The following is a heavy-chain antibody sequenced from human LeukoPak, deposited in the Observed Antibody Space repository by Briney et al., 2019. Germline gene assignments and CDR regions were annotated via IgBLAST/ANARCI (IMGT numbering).Heavy chain of an antibody. V-gene: IGHV1-69*01. CDR3: ARDSDVGATWGFDY. J-gene: IGHJ4*02. D-gene: IGHD1-26*01. Sequence: ASVKVSCKASGGTFSSYAISWVRQAPGQGLEWMGGIIPIFGTANYAQKFQGRVTITADESTSTAYMELSSLRSEDTAVYYCARDSDVGATWGFDYWGQGTLVTVSS. CDR2: IIPIFGTA. CDR1: GGTFSSYA.